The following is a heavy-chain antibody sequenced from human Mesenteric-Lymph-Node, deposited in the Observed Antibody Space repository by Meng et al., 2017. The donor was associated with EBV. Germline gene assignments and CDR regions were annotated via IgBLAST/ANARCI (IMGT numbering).Heavy chain of an antibody. Sequence: VQLHQWGAGLLKPSETLSLTCAVYGGSFSGYYWSWIRQPPGKGLEWIGEINHSGSTNYNPSLKSRVTISVDTSKNQFSLKLSSVTAADTAVYYCARYSASSGYYNDWGQGTLVTVSS. CDR1: GGSFSGYY. CDR3: ARYSASSGYYND. V-gene: IGHV4-34*01. J-gene: IGHJ4*02. CDR2: INHSGST. D-gene: IGHD3-22*01.